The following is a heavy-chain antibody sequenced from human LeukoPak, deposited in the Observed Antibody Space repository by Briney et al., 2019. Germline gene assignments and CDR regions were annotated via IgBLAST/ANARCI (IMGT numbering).Heavy chain of an antibody. CDR1: GFTFSSYG. CDR2: ISKSSNTI. J-gene: IGHJ6*03. CDR3: ARGEFGDYYYFYMDV. V-gene: IGHV3-48*04. Sequence: GGSLRLSCVVSGFTFSSYGMNWVRQAPGKGLEWISYISKSSNTIYYGDSVKGRFTISRDDAKNSPFLQMNSLRAEDTATYYCARGEFGDYYYFYMDVWGKGTTVTVSS. D-gene: IGHD2/OR15-2a*01.